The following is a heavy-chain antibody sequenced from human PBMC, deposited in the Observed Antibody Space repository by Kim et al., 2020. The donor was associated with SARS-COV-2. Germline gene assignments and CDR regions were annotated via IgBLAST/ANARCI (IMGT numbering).Heavy chain of an antibody. J-gene: IGHJ4*03. CDR2: ISYDGANK. Sequence: GGSLRLSCSASGFTFSNHAMHWVRQPLGKGLEWVAIISYDGANKYYADSVKGRFTISRDDSKNTLSLQMDSLRVEDTAVYYCARVGGRVVAGGTPRGHPFDIWGHGTLVTVSS. CDR3: ARVGGRVVAGGTPRGHPFDI. CDR1: GFTFSNHA. V-gene: IGHV3-33*05. D-gene: IGHD2-15*01.